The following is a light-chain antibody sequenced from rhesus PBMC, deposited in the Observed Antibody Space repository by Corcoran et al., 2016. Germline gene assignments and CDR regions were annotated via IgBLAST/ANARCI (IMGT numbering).Light chain of an antibody. Sequence: DIQMTQSPSSLSASVGDKVTITCQASQSISSWLAWYQQKPGKPPQPLIYKASSLESGGPSRFSGSGSGTDFTLTIRSLQPEDFATYYCQQYNSAPLTFGGGTKVELK. V-gene: IGKV1-16*01. CDR3: QQYNSAPLT. CDR1: QSISSW. J-gene: IGKJ4*01. CDR2: KAS.